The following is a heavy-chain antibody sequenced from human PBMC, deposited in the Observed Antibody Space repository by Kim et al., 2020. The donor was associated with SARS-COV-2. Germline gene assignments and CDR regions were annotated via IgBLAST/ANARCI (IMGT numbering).Heavy chain of an antibody. CDR3: ARHVSFDGSGSYSNWFDP. Sequence: GESLKISCKGSGYSFTSYWIGWVRQMPGKGLEWMGIIYPGDSDTRYSPSFQGQVTISADKSISTAYLQWSSLKASDTAMYYCARHVSFDGSGSYSNWFDPWGQGTLVTVSS. D-gene: IGHD3-10*01. CDR2: IYPGDSDT. CDR1: GYSFTSYW. J-gene: IGHJ5*02. V-gene: IGHV5-51*01.